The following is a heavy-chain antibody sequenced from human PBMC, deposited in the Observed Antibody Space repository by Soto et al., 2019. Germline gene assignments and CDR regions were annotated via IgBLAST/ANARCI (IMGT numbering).Heavy chain of an antibody. V-gene: IGHV3-15*01. CDR1: GFTFSNSW. CDR3: TTAGIVVVVAATWFDP. J-gene: IGHJ5*02. CDR2: IKSKTDGGTT. Sequence: GGSLRLSCAASGFTFSNSWMSWVRQAPGKGLEWVGRIKSKTDGGTTDYAAPVKGRFTISRDDSKNTLYLQMNSLKTEDTAVYYCTTAGIVVVVAATWFDPWGQGTLVTVSS. D-gene: IGHD2-15*01.